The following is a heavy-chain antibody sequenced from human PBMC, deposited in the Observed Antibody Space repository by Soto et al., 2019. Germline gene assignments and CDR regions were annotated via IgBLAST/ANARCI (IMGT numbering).Heavy chain of an antibody. CDR2: IYHSGST. V-gene: IGHV4-4*02. CDR3: ARAFGYYDSSGYFPGLGYYYYYRMDV. D-gene: IGHD3-22*01. Sequence: PSETLSLTCAVSGGSISSSNWWSWVRQPPGKGLEWIGEIYHSGSTNYNPSLKSRVTISVDRSKNQFSLKLSSVTAADTAVYYCARAFGYYDSSGYFPGLGYYYYYRMDVWGQGTTVTVSS. CDR1: GGSISSSNW. J-gene: IGHJ6*02.